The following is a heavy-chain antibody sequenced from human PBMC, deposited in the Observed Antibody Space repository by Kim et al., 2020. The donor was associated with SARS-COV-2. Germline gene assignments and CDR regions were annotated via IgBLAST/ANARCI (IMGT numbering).Heavy chain of an antibody. CDR3: WGGDTRYFDY. CDR2: SI. Sequence: SIYYADSVKCRFTISRYNAKNSLYLQMNSLRAEYTAVYYCWGGDTRYFDYWGQGTLVTVSS. D-gene: IGHD4-17*01. V-gene: IGHV3-21*01. J-gene: IGHJ4*02.